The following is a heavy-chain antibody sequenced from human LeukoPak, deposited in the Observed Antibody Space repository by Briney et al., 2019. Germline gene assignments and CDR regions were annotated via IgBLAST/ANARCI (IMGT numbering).Heavy chain of an antibody. Sequence: PGGSLRLSCAASGFTFSSYAMSWVRQAPGKGLEWVSAISGSGGSTYYADSVKGRFTISRDNSKNTLYLQMNSLRAEDTAVYYCARISMVATVFDYWGQGTLVTVSS. V-gene: IGHV3-23*01. CDR1: GFTFSSYA. D-gene: IGHD5-12*01. CDR3: ARISMVATVFDY. J-gene: IGHJ4*02. CDR2: ISGSGGST.